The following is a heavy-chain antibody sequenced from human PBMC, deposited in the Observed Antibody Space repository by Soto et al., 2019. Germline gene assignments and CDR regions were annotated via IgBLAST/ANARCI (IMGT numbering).Heavy chain of an antibody. CDR2: INRSGST. V-gene: IGHV4-34*01. J-gene: IGHJ4*02. CDR3: AGGNALTY. CDR1: GGSFSDYY. Sequence: QVQLQQWGAGLLKPSETLSLTCAVYGGSFSDYYWNWIRQPPGKGLEWIGEINRSGSTNYNPSLKSRVTISVDTSKNQFSLKLTSVTAADTAVYYCAGGNALTYWDQGTLFTVSS. D-gene: IGHD2-2*01.